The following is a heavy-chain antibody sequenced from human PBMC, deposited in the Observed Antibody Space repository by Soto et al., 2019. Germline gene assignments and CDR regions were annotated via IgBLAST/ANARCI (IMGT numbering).Heavy chain of an antibody. V-gene: IGHV1-2*04. CDR2: INPNSGGT. CDR3: ARGNQLVPYYGMDV. CDR1: GYIFTNYY. Sequence: ASVKVSCKASGYIFTNYYMHWVRQAPGQGLEWMGRINPNSGGTTYAQKFQGWVTMTRDTSISTAYMELSRLRSDDTAVYYCARGNQLVPYYGMDVWGQGTTVTVSS. D-gene: IGHD6-6*01. J-gene: IGHJ6*02.